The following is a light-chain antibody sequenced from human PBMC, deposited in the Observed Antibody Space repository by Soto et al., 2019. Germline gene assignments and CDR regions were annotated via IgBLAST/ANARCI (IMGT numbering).Light chain of an antibody. Sequence: EVVMTQSPATLSMSPGERATLSCRASQSVSSSLAWYQQKPGQAPGLLIYGASTRATGIPDRFSGSGSETEFTLTISSLQAEDFAIYYCQQYNNWWTFGQGTKVEIK. CDR1: QSVSSS. V-gene: IGKV3-15*01. CDR2: GAS. CDR3: QQYNNWWT. J-gene: IGKJ1*01.